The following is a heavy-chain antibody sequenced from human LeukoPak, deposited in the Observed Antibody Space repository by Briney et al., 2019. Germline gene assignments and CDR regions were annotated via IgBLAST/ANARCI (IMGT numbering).Heavy chain of an antibody. J-gene: IGHJ6*03. CDR3: ASSSGSYSSYYYYYMDV. CDR2: IYYSGST. D-gene: IGHD3-10*01. V-gene: IGHV4-39*07. CDR1: GGSISSSSYY. Sequence: SETLSLTCTVSGGSISSSSYYWGWIRQPPGKGLEWIGSIYYSGSTYYNPSLKSRVTISVDTSKNQFSLKLSSVTAADTAVYYCASSSGSYSSYYYYYMDVWGKGTTVTVSS.